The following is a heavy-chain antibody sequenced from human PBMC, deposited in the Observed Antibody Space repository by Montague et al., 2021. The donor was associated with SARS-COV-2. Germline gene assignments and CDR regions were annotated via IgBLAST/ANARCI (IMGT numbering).Heavy chain of an antibody. J-gene: IGHJ4*02. V-gene: IGHV4-39*07. CDR2: IYEGDTT. D-gene: IGHD1-1*01. Sequence: SETLSLTCTVSGGSIRSTTFYWGCIRQSPGKGLEWIGYIYEGDTTYYNPSLKSRVTISIDTSKKQFSLKLTSVTAADTAVYYCARGAPGYWGQGTLVTVSS. CDR1: GGSIRSTTFY. CDR3: ARGAPGY.